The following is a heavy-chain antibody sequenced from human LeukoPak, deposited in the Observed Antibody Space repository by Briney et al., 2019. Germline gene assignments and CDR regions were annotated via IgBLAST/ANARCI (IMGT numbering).Heavy chain of an antibody. CDR3: ARELAAVLDY. Sequence: VASVTVSCKASGYTFTSYGISWVRQAPGQGLAWMGWISAYNGNTNYAQKLQGRVTMTTDTSTSTAYMELRSLRSDDTAVYYCARELAAVLDYWGQGTLVTVSS. CDR1: GYTFTSYG. V-gene: IGHV1-18*01. J-gene: IGHJ4*02. CDR2: ISAYNGNT. D-gene: IGHD6-25*01.